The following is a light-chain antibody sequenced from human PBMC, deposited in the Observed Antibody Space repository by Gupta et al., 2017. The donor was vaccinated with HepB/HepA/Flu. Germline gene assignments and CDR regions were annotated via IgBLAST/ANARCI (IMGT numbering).Light chain of an antibody. CDR2: DVG. CDR1: SSDVGRSNH. CDR3: SSFTTSNTWV. J-gene: IGLJ3*02. Sequence: QSALTQPASVSGSPGQPITMSCHGTSSDVGRSNHVCWFQHHPGKAPKLMIYDVGNRPSGISDRFSGSKSANTASLTISGLQAEDDADYYCSSFTTSNTWVFGGGTKLTVL. V-gene: IGLV2-14*03.